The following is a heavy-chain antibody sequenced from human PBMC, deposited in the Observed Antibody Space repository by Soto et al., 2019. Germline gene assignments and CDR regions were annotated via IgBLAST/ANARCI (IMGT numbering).Heavy chain of an antibody. V-gene: IGHV1-2*02. CDR2: INPNRGAT. CDR3: AREGSGYCAFDI. J-gene: IGHJ3*02. D-gene: IGHD3-3*01. CDR1: GYTFTGYY. Sequence: QVQLVQSGAEAKKPGASVKVSCQASGYTFTGYYMHWVRQAPGQGLEWMGWINPNRGATKFAQKFQVRVTMTRDTSSSTVYMELSRLRSDDTAVYYWAREGSGYCAFDIWGQGTLVSVSS.